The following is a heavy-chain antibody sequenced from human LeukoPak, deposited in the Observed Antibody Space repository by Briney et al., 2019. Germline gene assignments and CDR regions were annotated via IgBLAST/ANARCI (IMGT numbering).Heavy chain of an antibody. CDR2: IYYSGST. V-gene: IGHV4-39*07. J-gene: IGHJ4*02. Sequence: SETLSLTCTVSGGSISNYYWGWIRQPPGKGLEWIGSIYYSGSTYYNPSLKSRVTISVDTSKNQFSLKLSSVTAADTTVYYCARESYGGELTLWGQGTLVTVSS. CDR1: GGSISNYY. CDR3: ARESYGGELTL. D-gene: IGHD4-23*01.